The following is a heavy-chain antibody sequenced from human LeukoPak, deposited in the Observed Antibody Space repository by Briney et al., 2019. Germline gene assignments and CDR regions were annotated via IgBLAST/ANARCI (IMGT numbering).Heavy chain of an antibody. D-gene: IGHD3-9*01. CDR2: ISYDGSNK. CDR1: GFTFSSYA. Sequence: PGGSLRLSCAASGFTFSSYAMHWVRQAPGKGLEWVAVISYDGSNKYYADSVKGRFTISRDNSKNTLYLQMNSLRAEDTAVYHCARAHDVLRYFDWFGYYGMDVWGQGTTVTVSS. V-gene: IGHV3-30-3*01. CDR3: ARAHDVLRYFDWFGYYGMDV. J-gene: IGHJ6*02.